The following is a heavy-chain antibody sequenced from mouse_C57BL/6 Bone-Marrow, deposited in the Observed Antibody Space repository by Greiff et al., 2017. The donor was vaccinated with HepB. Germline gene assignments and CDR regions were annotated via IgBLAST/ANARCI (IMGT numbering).Heavy chain of an antibody. CDR1: GYTFTSYW. CDR3: AREIGLLRAWFAY. D-gene: IGHD1-1*01. Sequence: QVHVKQPGAELVKPGASVKLSCKASGYTFTSYWMHWVKQRPGRGLEWIGRIDPNSGGTKYNEKFKSKATLTVDKPSSTAYMQLSSLTSEDSAVYYCAREIGLLRAWFAYWGQGTLVTVSA. J-gene: IGHJ3*01. CDR2: IDPNSGGT. V-gene: IGHV1-72*01.